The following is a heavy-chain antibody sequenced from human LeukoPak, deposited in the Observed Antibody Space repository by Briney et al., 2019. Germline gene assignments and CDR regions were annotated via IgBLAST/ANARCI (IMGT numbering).Heavy chain of an antibody. CDR2: ITTSDTTI. V-gene: IGHV3-11*04. J-gene: IGHJ3*02. CDR1: GFTFSDCY. CDR3: ARHAGSYAFDI. D-gene: IGHD1-14*01. Sequence: GGSLRLSCAASGFTFSDCYMSWIRQAPGMGLEWVSYITTSDTTIYYADSVKGRFTISRDNAKNSLYLQMNSLRAEDTAVYYCARHAGSYAFDIWGQGTMVTASS.